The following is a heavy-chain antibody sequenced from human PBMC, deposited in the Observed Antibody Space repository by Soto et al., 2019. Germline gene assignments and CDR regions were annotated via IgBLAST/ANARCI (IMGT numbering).Heavy chain of an antibody. D-gene: IGHD3-3*01. CDR3: ERLEGFYGMDV. V-gene: IGHV4-39*01. J-gene: IGHJ6*02. CDR2: IYYSGST. CDR1: GGSISSSSYY. Sequence: QLQLQESGPGLVKPSETLSLTCTVSGGSISSSSYYWGWIRQPPGKGLEWIGSIYYSGSTYYNPSLKSRVTISVDTSKNQFSLKLSSVTAADTAVYYCERLEGFYGMDVWGQGTTVTVSS.